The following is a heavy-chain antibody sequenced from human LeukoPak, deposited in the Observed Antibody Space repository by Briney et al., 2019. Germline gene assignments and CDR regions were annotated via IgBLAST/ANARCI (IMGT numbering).Heavy chain of an antibody. CDR2: ISSSGSTI. CDR3: ARSLLYGPSSSDY. V-gene: IGHV3-48*04. Sequence: PGGSLRLSCAASGFTFSSYGMHWVRQAPGKGLEWVSYISSSGSTIYYADSVKGRFTISRDNAKNSLYLQMNSLRAEDTAVYYCARSLLYGPSSSDYWGQGTLVTVSS. D-gene: IGHD2-8*01. CDR1: GFTFSSYG. J-gene: IGHJ4*02.